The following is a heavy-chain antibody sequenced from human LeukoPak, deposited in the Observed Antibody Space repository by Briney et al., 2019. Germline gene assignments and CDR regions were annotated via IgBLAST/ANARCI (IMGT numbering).Heavy chain of an antibody. V-gene: IGHV3-23*01. J-gene: IGHJ4*02. Sequence: PGRSLRLSCAGSGFTFSTYAMTWVRQAPGKGLEWVSGINSNGDEIYYADSVRGRFTISRDNSNNALYLQMDSLRAEDTAVYYCANWIGSSSRDYWGQGTLVTVSS. D-gene: IGHD6-6*01. CDR3: ANWIGSSSRDY. CDR1: GFTFSTYA. CDR2: INSNGDEI.